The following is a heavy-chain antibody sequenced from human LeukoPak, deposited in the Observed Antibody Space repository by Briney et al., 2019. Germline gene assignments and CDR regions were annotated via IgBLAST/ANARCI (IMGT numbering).Heavy chain of an antibody. Sequence: SGPTLVNPTQTLTLTCTFSGFSLTTSGVGVGWIRQPPGKALEWLALIYWNDYKHYSPSLKSRLSITKDPSKNQVVLTMTNMDPADTATYSCAHSGYCSSTSCSLFDYWGQGTLVTVSS. CDR3: AHSGYCSSTSCSLFDY. CDR2: IYWNDYK. J-gene: IGHJ4*02. D-gene: IGHD2-2*01. V-gene: IGHV2-5*01. CDR1: GFSLTTSGVG.